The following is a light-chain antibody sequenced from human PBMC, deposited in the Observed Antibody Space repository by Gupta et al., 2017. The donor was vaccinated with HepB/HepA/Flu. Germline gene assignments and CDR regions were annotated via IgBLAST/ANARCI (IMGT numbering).Light chain of an antibody. CDR2: DVS. J-gene: IGLJ2*01. V-gene: IGLV2-14*01. CDR3: TAYASSSYVV. Sequence: SAQPQPAPAPASPGQSITISCTGPSSDVGGYNYVSWYQQHPRKAPKLILYDVSNRPVGVSNRFSVSNAGNTASLTISGLQADDEADYYGTAYASSSYVVFGGGTKLTVL. CDR1: SSDVGGYNY.